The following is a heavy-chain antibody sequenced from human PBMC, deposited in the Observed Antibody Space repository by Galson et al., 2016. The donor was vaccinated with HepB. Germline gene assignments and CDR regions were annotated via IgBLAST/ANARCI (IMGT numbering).Heavy chain of an antibody. Sequence: SVKVSCKASGYTFTTQAIHWVRQAPGQGPEWMGWLHTHSGDTRYSQNFQGRVTFTRDTFATTAYMGLTRLTSGDTAVYYCAKGFYNKYKSTNRFDSWGQGTLVTVSS. D-gene: IGHD1-1*01. J-gene: IGHJ5*01. CDR1: GYTFTTQA. CDR3: AKGFYNKYKSTNRFDS. V-gene: IGHV1-3*04. CDR2: LHTHSGDT.